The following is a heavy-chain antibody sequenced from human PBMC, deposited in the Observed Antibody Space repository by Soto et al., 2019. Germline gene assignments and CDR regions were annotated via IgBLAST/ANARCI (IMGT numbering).Heavy chain of an antibody. CDR3: ARGYCSSSGCSHYFDY. CDR2: INPTSGGT. CDR1: GYTFPGNY. J-gene: IGHJ4*02. D-gene: IGHD2-2*01. V-gene: IGHV1-2*02. Sequence: QVQLVQSGAEVKKPGASVNVSCKASGYTFPGNYMHWVRQAPGQGLEWMALINPTSGGTNYAQKFQGRVTMTWDTSISTAYMELSRLRSDDTAIYYCARGYCSSSGCSHYFDYWGQGTLVTVSS.